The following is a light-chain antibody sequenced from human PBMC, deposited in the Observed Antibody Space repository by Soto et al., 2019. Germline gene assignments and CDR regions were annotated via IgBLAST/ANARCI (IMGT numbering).Light chain of an antibody. CDR2: DVS. V-gene: IGLV2-11*01. CDR3: CSYAGSYTVV. J-gene: IGLJ2*01. Sequence: QLVLTQPRSVSGSPGQSVTISCTGTSSDVGGYNYVSWYQQHPGKAPKLMIYDVSKRPSGVPDRFSGSKSGNTASLTISGLQAEDESEYFCCSYAGSYTVVLGGGTKLTLL. CDR1: SSDVGGYNY.